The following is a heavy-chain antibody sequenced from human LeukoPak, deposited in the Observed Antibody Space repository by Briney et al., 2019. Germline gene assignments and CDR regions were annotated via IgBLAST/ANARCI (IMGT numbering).Heavy chain of an antibody. CDR3: ARESDCSGSSCYSDPLDY. J-gene: IGHJ4*02. CDR1: GFTFSSYA. CDR2: ISYDGSNK. V-gene: IGHV3-30-3*01. Sequence: GGSLRLSCAASGFTFSSYAMHWVRQAPGRGLEWVAVISYDGSNKYYADSVKGRFTISRDNSKNTLYLQMNSLRAEDTAVYYCARESDCSGSSCYSDPLDYWGQGTLVTVSS. D-gene: IGHD2-15*01.